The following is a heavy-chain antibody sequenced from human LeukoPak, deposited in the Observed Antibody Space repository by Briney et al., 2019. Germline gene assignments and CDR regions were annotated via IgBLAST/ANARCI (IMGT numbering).Heavy chain of an antibody. Sequence: GESLKISCKASGYNFNTSWIGWVRQMPGKGLKWMGIIYPGDSDTRYSPSFQGQVTISADKSISTAYLQWSSLKASDTAMYYCARHSVRDDAFDIWGQGTMVTVSS. CDR1: GYNFNTSW. V-gene: IGHV5-51*01. CDR2: IYPGDSDT. CDR3: ARHSVRDDAFDI. D-gene: IGHD3-10*01. J-gene: IGHJ3*02.